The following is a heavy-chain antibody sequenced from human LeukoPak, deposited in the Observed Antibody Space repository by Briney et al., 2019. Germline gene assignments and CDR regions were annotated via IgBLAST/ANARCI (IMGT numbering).Heavy chain of an antibody. CDR1: GFTFSSYG. CDR3: AKGDHFDY. Sequence: GRSLRLSCAASGFTFSSYGMHWVRQAPGKGLEWVAAISYDGGSQYYTDSVKGRFSISRDNTNNTLFLQMNSLRAEDTAEYYCAKGDHFDYWGQGTLVTVSS. J-gene: IGHJ4*02. CDR2: ISYDGGSQ. V-gene: IGHV3-30*18.